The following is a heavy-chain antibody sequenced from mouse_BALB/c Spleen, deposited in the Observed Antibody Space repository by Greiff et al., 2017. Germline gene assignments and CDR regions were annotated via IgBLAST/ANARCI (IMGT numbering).Heavy chain of an antibody. CDR2: ISTYYGDA. CDR1: GYTFTDYA. Sequence: VKLMESGAELVRPGVSVKISCKGSGYTFTDYAMHWVKQSHAKSLEWIGVISTYYGDASYNQKFKGKATMTVDKSSSTAYMELARLTSEDSAIYYCASGDYYGSSYFDYWGQGTTLTVSS. V-gene: IGHV1S137*01. D-gene: IGHD1-1*01. CDR3: ASGDYYGSSYFDY. J-gene: IGHJ2*01.